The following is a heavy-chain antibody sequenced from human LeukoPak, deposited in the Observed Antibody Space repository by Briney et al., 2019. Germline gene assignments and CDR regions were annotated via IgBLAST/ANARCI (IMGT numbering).Heavy chain of an antibody. V-gene: IGHV4-61*01. Sequence: SETLSLTCSVSGDYVSSGNNHWSWIRQPPGKGLEWIGYIYYSGSTNYNPSLKSRVTISVDTSKNQFSPKLSSVTAADTAIYYCARDRGYSYGYFDYWGQGTLVTVPS. CDR2: IYYSGST. CDR3: ARDRGYSYGYFDY. D-gene: IGHD5-18*01. J-gene: IGHJ4*02. CDR1: GDYVSSGNNH.